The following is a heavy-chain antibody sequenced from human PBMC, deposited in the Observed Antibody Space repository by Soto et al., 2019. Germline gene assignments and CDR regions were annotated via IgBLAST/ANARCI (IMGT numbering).Heavy chain of an antibody. D-gene: IGHD5-12*01. Sequence: ASVKVSCKASGYSFTGYHMHWVRQAPGQGLEWMGWINPSDGVTNTAQKFQGRVTMTRDTSITTAYLELSRLTSDDTAVYYCANRARIGDYWGQGTLVTVSS. CDR2: INPSDGVT. CDR3: ANRARIGDY. CDR1: GYSFTGYH. V-gene: IGHV1-2*02. J-gene: IGHJ4*02.